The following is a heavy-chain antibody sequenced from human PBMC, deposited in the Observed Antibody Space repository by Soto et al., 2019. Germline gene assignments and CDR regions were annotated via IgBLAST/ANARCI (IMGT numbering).Heavy chain of an antibody. D-gene: IGHD3-22*01. CDR1: GGTFSSYA. J-gene: IGHJ3*02. CDR3: AREAGPITPIVMAYDAFDI. CDR2: IIPIFGTA. Sequence: SVKVSCKASGGTFSSYAISWVRQAPGQGLEWMGGIIPIFGTANYAQKFQGRVTITADESTSTAYMELSSLRSEDTAVYYCAREAGPITPIVMAYDAFDIWGQGTMAPVSS. V-gene: IGHV1-69*13.